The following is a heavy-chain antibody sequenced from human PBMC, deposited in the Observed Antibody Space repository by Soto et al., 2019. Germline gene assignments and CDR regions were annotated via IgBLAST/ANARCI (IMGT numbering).Heavy chain of an antibody. J-gene: IGHJ4*02. CDR1: GFTFSSYS. CDR3: ARGAYYYDSSGLSY. V-gene: IGHV3-48*01. CDR2: ISSSSSTI. D-gene: IGHD3-22*01. Sequence: GGSLRLSCAASGFTFSSYSMNWVRQAPGKGLEWVSYISSSSSTIYYAEPVKGRFTISRDNAKNSLYLQMNSLRAEDTAVYYCARGAYYYDSSGLSYWGQGTLVTVSS.